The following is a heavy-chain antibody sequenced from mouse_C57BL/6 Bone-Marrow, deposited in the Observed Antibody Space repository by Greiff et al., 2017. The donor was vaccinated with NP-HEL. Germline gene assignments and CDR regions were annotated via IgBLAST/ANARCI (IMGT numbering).Heavy chain of an antibody. V-gene: IGHV2-2*01. J-gene: IGHJ3*01. Sequence: QVQLQQSGPGLVQPSQSLSITCTVSGFSLTSYGVHWVRQSPGKGLEWLGVIWSGGSTDYNAAFISRLSISKDNSKSQVFFKMNSLQADDNAIYYCARNWGGYYYQAWFAYWGQGTLVTVSA. D-gene: IGHD2-3*01. CDR2: IWSGGST. CDR1: GFSLTSYG. CDR3: ARNWGGYYYQAWFAY.